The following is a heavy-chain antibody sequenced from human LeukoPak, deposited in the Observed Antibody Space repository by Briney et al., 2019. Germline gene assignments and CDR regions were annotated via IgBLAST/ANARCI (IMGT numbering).Heavy chain of an antibody. CDR1: GFTFDDYA. CDR3: AKDRFSGSSSWYDY. CDR2: ISWNSGSI. D-gene: IGHD6-13*01. J-gene: IGHJ4*02. Sequence: GGSLRLSCAASGFTFDDYAMHWVRQAPGKGLEWASGISWNSGSIGYADSVKGRFTISRDNAKNSLYLQMNSLRAEDTALYYCAKDRFSGSSSWYDYWGQGTLVTVSS. V-gene: IGHV3-9*01.